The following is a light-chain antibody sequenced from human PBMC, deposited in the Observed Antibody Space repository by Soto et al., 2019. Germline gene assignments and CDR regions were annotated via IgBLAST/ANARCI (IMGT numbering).Light chain of an antibody. CDR3: QQSYSTLT. Sequence: IQMTHSEASLSASVADIVTITVRASQSISSYLNWYQHKPGKAPKLLIYDASSLESGVPSRFSGSGSGTDFTLTISSLQPEDFATYYCQQSYSTLTFGQGTRLEIK. J-gene: IGKJ5*01. V-gene: IGKV1-39*01. CDR2: DAS. CDR1: QSISSY.